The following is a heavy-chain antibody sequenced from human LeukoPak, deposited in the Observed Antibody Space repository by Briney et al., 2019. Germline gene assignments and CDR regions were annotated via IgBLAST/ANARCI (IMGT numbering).Heavy chain of an antibody. Sequence: ASVKVSCKTSGYTFTNYGISWVRQAPGLGLEWMGWISAYNGNTNYAQKLQGRVTMTTDTSTSTAYMDLRGQRSDDTAVYYCARGYDYGDYVGDFDYWGQGTLVTVSS. D-gene: IGHD4-17*01. J-gene: IGHJ4*02. CDR2: ISAYNGNT. CDR1: GYTFTNYG. CDR3: ARGYDYGDYVGDFDY. V-gene: IGHV1-18*01.